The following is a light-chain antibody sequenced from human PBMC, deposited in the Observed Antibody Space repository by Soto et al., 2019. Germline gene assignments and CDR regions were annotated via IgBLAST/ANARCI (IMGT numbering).Light chain of an antibody. V-gene: IGLV1-40*01. CDR3: QSYDSSLSAHYV. J-gene: IGLJ1*01. CDR1: SSNIGAGYD. CDR2: GNS. Sequence: LTQPPSVSGAPGQRVTISCTGSSSNIGAGYDVHWYQQLPGTASKLLIYGNSNRPSGVPDRFSGSKSGTSASLAITGLQAEDEADYYCQSYDSSLSAHYVFGTGTKVTVL.